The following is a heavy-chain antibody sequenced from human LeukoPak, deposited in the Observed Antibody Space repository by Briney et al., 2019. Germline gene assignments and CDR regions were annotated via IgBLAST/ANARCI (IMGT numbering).Heavy chain of an antibody. V-gene: IGHV4-4*02. Sequence: SETLSLTCAVPGDSISSSNWWSWVRQSPGKGLEWIAEIHHSGSTNCNPSLKSRVTISVDKSKNQFSLQLSSVTAADTAVYYCARVGVRGVITSFDYWGQGTLVTVSS. D-gene: IGHD3-10*01. CDR3: ARVGVRGVITSFDY. CDR1: GDSISSSNW. J-gene: IGHJ4*02. CDR2: IHHSGST.